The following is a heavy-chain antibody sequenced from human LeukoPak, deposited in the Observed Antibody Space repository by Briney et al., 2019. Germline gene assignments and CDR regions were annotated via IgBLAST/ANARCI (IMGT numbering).Heavy chain of an antibody. CDR2: INHSGST. J-gene: IGHJ4*02. V-gene: IGHV4-34*01. D-gene: IGHD6-13*01. CDR3: ARGNSSWPFDY. CDR1: GGAFSGYY. Sequence: SETLSLTCAVDGGAFSGYYWSWIRQPPGKGLEWIGEINHSGSTNYNPSLKSRVTISVDTSKNQFSLKLSSVTAADTAVYYCARGNSSWPFDYWGQGTLVTVSS.